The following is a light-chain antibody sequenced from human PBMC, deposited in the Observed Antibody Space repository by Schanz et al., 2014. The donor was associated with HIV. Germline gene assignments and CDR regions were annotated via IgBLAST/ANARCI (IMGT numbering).Light chain of an antibody. CDR1: QTVSSSY. V-gene: IGKV3-20*01. CDR2: GAS. Sequence: EVVLTQSPATLSLSPGDRATLTCRASQTVSSSYLAWYQQKPGQAPRLLIYGASRRATGIPDRFSGSGSGTDFTLTISRLEPEDFAVYYCQYYGSPPWTFGQGTKVQV. CDR3: QYYGSPPWT. J-gene: IGKJ1*01.